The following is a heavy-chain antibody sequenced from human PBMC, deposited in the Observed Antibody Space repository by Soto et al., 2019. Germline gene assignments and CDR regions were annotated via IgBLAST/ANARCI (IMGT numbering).Heavy chain of an antibody. Sequence: QVHLVQSGAEVKKPGASVKVSCKGSGYGFTTYGITWVRQAPGQGLEWMAWISAHNGNTNYAQKLQGRVTVTRDPSTSTAYMELRSVRSDATAVYYCARGRYGDYWGQGALVTVSS. V-gene: IGHV1-18*01. D-gene: IGHD1-1*01. CDR2: ISAHNGNT. CDR1: GYGFTTYG. CDR3: ARGRYGDY. J-gene: IGHJ4*02.